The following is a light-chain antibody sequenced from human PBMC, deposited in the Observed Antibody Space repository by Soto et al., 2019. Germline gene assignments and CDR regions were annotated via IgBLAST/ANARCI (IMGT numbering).Light chain of an antibody. CDR3: CSYAGITTYYV. J-gene: IGLJ1*01. CDR1: SSDVGSYNL. V-gene: IGLV2-23*01. Sequence: QSVLTQPASVSGSPGQSITISCTGTSSDVGSYNLVSWYQQHPGEAPKLMIYGGTKRPSGVSNRFSGSKSGNTASLTISGLQAEDEADYYCCSYAGITTYYVFGTGIKVTVL. CDR2: GGT.